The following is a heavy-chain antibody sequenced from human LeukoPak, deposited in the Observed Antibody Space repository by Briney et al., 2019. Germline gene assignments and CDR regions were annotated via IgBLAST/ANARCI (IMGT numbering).Heavy chain of an antibody. CDR1: GFTFSSYG. CDR2: ISYDGSNK. Sequence: GGSLRLSCAASGFTFSSYGMHWVRQAPGKGLEWAAVISYDGSNKYYADSVKGRFTISRDNSKNTLYLQMNSLRAEDAAVYYCAKAVSVAGPELNWFDPWGQGTLVTVSS. D-gene: IGHD6-19*01. J-gene: IGHJ5*02. V-gene: IGHV3-30*18. CDR3: AKAVSVAGPELNWFDP.